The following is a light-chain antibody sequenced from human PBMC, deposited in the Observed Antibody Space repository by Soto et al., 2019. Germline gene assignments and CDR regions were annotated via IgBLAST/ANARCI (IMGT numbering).Light chain of an antibody. CDR1: QSISSW. V-gene: IGKV1-5*03. Sequence: DIQRTQSPSALSASVGDRVTITCRASQSISSWLAWYQQKPGKAPKLLIYKASSLESGVPSRFSGSGSGTEFTLTISSLQPDDFATYYCQQYNSYPLTFGQETRLAI. J-gene: IGKJ5*01. CDR3: QQYNSYPLT. CDR2: KAS.